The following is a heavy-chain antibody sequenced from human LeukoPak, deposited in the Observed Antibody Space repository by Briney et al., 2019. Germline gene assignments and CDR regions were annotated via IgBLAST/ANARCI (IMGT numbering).Heavy chain of an antibody. J-gene: IGHJ4*02. Sequence: SETLSLTCAVYGGSFSGYYWSWIRQPPGKGLEWIGEISHSGSTNYNPSLKSRVTISVDTSKNQFSLKLSSVTAADTAVYYCAVVPAADDDYWGQGTLVTVSS. CDR2: ISHSGST. D-gene: IGHD2-2*01. CDR3: AVVPAADDDY. CDR1: GGSFSGYY. V-gene: IGHV4-34*01.